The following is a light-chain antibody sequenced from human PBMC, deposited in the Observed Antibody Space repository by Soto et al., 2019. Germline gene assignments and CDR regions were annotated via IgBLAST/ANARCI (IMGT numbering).Light chain of an antibody. V-gene: IGKV1-39*01. CDR2: EAS. J-gene: IGKJ5*01. Sequence: DFEMTQSPSPLSACVGDRVTMTCGASQSVGTFLSWYQQKSGRAPKLLIYEASSLQLGVPSRFSGSGSGTNFTLTISSLQPEDFATYFCQQNYDRPITFGQGTRLEIK. CDR3: QQNYDRPIT. CDR1: QSVGTF.